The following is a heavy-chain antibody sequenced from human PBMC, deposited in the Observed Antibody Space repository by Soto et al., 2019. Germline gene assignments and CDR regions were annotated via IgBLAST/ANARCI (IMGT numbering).Heavy chain of an antibody. CDR3: ARESASAMVTLFDH. CDR2: IYYSGST. CDR1: GGSISSYY. Sequence: SETLSLTCTVSGGSISSYYWSWIRQPPGKGLEWIGYIYYSGSTNYNPSLKSRVTISVDTSKNQFSLKLSSVTAADTAVYYCARESASAMVTLFDHWGQGTLVTVSS. J-gene: IGHJ4*02. D-gene: IGHD5-18*01. V-gene: IGHV4-59*01.